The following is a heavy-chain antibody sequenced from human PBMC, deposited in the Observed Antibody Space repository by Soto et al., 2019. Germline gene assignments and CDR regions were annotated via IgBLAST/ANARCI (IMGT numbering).Heavy chain of an antibody. V-gene: IGHV3-11*01. D-gene: IGHD3-3*01. CDR3: ARVKGPITMFVA. CDR2: ISSSGSTI. J-gene: IGHJ5*02. Sequence: PGGSLRLSCAASGFTFSDYYMSWIRQAPGKGREWVSYISSSGSTIYYADSVKGGFTISRDNAKNARYLQMNSLRAEDTAVYYGARVKGPITMFVAWGQGTLVTVSS. CDR1: GFTFSDYY.